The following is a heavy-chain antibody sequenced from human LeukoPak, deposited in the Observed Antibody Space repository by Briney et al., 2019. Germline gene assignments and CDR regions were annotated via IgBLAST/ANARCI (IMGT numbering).Heavy chain of an antibody. D-gene: IGHD1-14*01. V-gene: IGHV1-2*02. CDR1: GYTFTDYY. J-gene: IGHJ4*02. CDR3: ARANHNDY. CDR2: INPNSGAT. Sequence: ASVKVSCKASGYTFTDYYMHWVRQAPGQGLEWMGWINPNSGATNYAQKFQGRVTVTRDTSIRTAYMELSSLRSDDTAVYYCARANHNDYWGQGTLDTVSS.